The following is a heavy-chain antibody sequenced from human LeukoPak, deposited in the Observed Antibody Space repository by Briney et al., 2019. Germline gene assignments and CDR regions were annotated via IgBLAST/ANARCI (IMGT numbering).Heavy chain of an antibody. Sequence: GASVKVSCKASGYTFTSYGISWVRQAPGQGLEWMGWISAYNGNTNYAQKLQGRVTMTTDTSTSTAYMELRSLRSDDTAVYYCARDVGIYDSSDYYPRDYWGQGTLVTVSS. CDR1: GYTFTSYG. D-gene: IGHD3-22*01. V-gene: IGHV1-18*01. CDR3: ARDVGIYDSSDYYPRDY. CDR2: ISAYNGNT. J-gene: IGHJ4*02.